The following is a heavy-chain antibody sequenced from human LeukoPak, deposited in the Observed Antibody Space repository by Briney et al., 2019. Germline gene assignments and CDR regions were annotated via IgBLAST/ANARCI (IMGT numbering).Heavy chain of an antibody. CDR1: GGSIESYC. CDR3: ARAGFFSSGWYREFDN. CDR2: ITDSGSS. Sequence: SDTLSLTCTVSGGSIESYCWSWIRQPPGKALEWIGYITDSGSSNYNPSLRSRVTISVDTSKNQFSLKLTSVTAADTALYYCARAGFFSSGWYREFDNWGQGILVTVSS. D-gene: IGHD6-19*01. J-gene: IGHJ4*02. V-gene: IGHV4-59*07.